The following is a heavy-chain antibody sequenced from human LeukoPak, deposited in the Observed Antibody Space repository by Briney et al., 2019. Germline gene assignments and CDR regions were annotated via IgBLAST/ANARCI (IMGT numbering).Heavy chain of an antibody. Sequence: SETLSLTCTVSGGSISSDIYYWAWIRQPPWKGLEWIGSIYYSGSTYYNPSLKSRVTISVDTSKNQFSLKLSSVTAADTAVYYCARLTGSGIAAAGAFDYWGQGTLVTVSS. CDR3: ARLTGSGIAAAGAFDY. D-gene: IGHD6-13*01. V-gene: IGHV4-39*01. CDR2: IYYSGST. CDR1: GGSISSDIYY. J-gene: IGHJ4*02.